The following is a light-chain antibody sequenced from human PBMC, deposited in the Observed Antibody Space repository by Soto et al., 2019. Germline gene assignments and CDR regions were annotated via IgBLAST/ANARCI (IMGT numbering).Light chain of an antibody. CDR1: SSDVGGYNN. CDR3: SSYTSSSTGV. Sequence: QSALTQPASVSGSPGQSITISCTGTSSDVGGYNNVSWYQQHPGKAPKLMIYEVSNRPSGVSNRFSGSKSGNTASLTISGLQAEDEADYYCSSYTSSSTGVFGTGTKLTVL. J-gene: IGLJ1*01. CDR2: EVS. V-gene: IGLV2-14*01.